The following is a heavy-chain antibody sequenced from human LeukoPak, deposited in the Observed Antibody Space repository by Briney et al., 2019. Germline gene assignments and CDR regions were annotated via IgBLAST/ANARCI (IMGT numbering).Heavy chain of an antibody. D-gene: IGHD4-17*01. CDR3: ARKAITVTTFDY. CDR1: GFTYSTYS. CDR2: ISRDGGTI. V-gene: IGHV3-48*04. J-gene: IGHJ4*02. Sequence: GSLRLSCAASGFTYSTYSMNWVRQAPGKGLEWVSFISRDGGTIDYADSVKGRFTISRDNAKNSLYLQMNSLRGEDTAVYYCARKAITVTTFDYWGQGTLVTVSS.